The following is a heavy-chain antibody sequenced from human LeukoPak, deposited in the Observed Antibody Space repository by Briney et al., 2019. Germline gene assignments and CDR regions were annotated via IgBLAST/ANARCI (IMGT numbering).Heavy chain of an antibody. CDR3: ARRVSRRGTYYYDSSLTWYFDY. CDR2: INHSGST. CDR1: SGSFSGYY. D-gene: IGHD3-22*01. J-gene: IGHJ4*02. Sequence: PSETLSLTCGVFSGSFSGYYWSWVRLAPGKGLEWIGEINHSGSTNYNPSFAGRLSLSVDTSKNQFSLRLSSVTAADTAVYYCARRVSRRGTYYYDSSLTWYFDYWGQGTLVTVSS. V-gene: IGHV4-34*01.